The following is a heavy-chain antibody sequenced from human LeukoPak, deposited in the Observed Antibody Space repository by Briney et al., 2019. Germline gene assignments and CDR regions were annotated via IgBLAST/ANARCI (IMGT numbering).Heavy chain of an antibody. V-gene: IGHV3-74*01. CDR3: ARGYSSGSGY. CDR2: INSDGSST. J-gene: IGHJ4*02. CDR1: GFTFSSYW. Sequence: PGGPLRLSCAASGFTFSSYWTHWVRQAPGKGLVWVSRINSDGSSTSYADSVKGRFTISRDNAKNSLYLQMNSLRAEDTALYYCARGYSSGSGYWGQGTLVTVSS. D-gene: IGHD3-22*01.